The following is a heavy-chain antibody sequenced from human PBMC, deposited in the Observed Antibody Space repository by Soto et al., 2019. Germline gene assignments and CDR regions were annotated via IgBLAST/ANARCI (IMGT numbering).Heavy chain of an antibody. D-gene: IGHD6-13*01. J-gene: IGHJ4*02. V-gene: IGHV4-31*03. CDR2: IYYSGST. CDR3: ARATAAAGTPVHGR. Sequence: QVQLQESGPGLVKPSQTLSLTCTVSGGSISSGGYYWSWIRQHPGKGLEWIGYIYYSGSTYYNPSLKSRVTISVDTSKNQFSLKLSSVTAADTAVYYCARATAAAGTPVHGRWGQGTLVTVSS. CDR1: GGSISSGGYY.